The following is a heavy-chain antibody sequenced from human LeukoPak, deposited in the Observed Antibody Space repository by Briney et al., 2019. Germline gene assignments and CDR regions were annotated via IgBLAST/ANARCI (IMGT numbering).Heavy chain of an antibody. Sequence: GGSLRLSCAASGFTFSSYWMNWARQAPGKGLEWVASINHNGNVNYYVDSVKGRFTISRDSAKNSLYLQMSNLRAEDTAVYFCARGGGLDVWGQGATVTVSS. D-gene: IGHD3-16*01. V-gene: IGHV3-7*03. CDR3: ARGGGLDV. CDR2: INHNGNVN. J-gene: IGHJ6*02. CDR1: GFTFSSYW.